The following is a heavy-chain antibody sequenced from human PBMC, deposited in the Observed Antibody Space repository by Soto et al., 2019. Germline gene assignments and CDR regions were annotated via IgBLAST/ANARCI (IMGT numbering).Heavy chain of an antibody. CDR1: GFSLTTSGVG. D-gene: IGHD3-3*01. J-gene: IGHJ4*02. V-gene: IGHV2-5*02. CDR2: IYWDDDK. Sequence: QITLNESGPTQVKPRQTLTLTCTFSGFSLTTSGVGVGWIHQSPGKAPEWLALIYWDDDKRYSPSLKSRLTITKDTSKNQVVLTMAELDPADTATYYCAHRVLRTVFGLVTTTAIYFDFWGQGTPVAVSS. CDR3: AHRVLRTVFGLVTTTAIYFDF.